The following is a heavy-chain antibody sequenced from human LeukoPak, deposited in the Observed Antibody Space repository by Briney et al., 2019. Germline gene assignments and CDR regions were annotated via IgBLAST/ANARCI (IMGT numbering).Heavy chain of an antibody. J-gene: IGHJ4*02. CDR3: ARRLPYGDYGDY. CDR1: GFTFSSYE. D-gene: IGHD4-11*01. CDR2: ISSSGSTI. V-gene: IGHV3-48*03. Sequence: GGSLRLSCAASGFTFSSYEMNWVRQAPGKGLEWVSYISSSGSTIYYADSVKGRFTISRDNAKNSLYLQMNSLRAEDTAVYYCARRLPYGDYGDYWGQGTLVTVSS.